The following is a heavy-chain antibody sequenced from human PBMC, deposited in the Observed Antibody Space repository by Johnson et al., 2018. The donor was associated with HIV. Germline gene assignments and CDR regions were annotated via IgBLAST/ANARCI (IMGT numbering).Heavy chain of an antibody. CDR3: ARARIAARSFPPRPDAFDI. CDR1: GFTVSSNY. CDR2: IYSGGST. Sequence: VQLVESGGGLIQPGGSLRLSCAASGFTVSSNYMSWVRQAPGKGLEWVSVIYSGGSTYYADSVKGRFTISRDNSKNTLYLQMNSLRAEDTAVYYCARARIAARSFPPRPDAFDIWGQGTMVTVSS. V-gene: IGHV3-53*01. D-gene: IGHD6-6*01. J-gene: IGHJ3*02.